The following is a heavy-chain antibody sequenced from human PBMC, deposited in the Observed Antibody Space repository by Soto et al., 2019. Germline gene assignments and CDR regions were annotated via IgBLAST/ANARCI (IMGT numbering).Heavy chain of an antibody. D-gene: IGHD2-21*01. CDR2: ISHDEYYI. V-gene: IGHV3-30*18. J-gene: IGHJ4*02. Sequence: QVHLVESGGGVVQPGTSLRLSCATSAFVFSAYVMHWVRQAPAKGMEWVAMISHDEYYIYYADSVKGRFTISRDNSKDTLYLQMSNLKTEDTAMYYCAKDPERLKFGDIDFWGQGTLVTVSS. CDR1: AFVFSAYV. CDR3: AKDPERLKFGDIDF.